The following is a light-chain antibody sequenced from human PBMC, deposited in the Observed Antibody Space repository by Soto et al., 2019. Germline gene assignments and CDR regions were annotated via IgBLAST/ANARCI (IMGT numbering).Light chain of an antibody. CDR1: QYINTR. CDR2: QTS. J-gene: IGKJ5*01. CDR3: QQYNKWPPIN. Sequence: EIVLTHSPATLSSFPGDRVTISCMASQYINTRLAWYQHRPGQAPRLLIYQTSTRATGIPARFSGRGSGTEFTLTIRSLQSEDFAIYYCQQYNKWPPINCGQGTRREIK. V-gene: IGKV3-15*01.